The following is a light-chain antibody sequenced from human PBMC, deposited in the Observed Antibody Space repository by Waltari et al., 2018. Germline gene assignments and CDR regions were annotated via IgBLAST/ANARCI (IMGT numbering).Light chain of an antibody. J-gene: IGKJ2*01. Sequence: DMVMTQPPPSLSVTPGQPASISCKSSQSLLYSNGKTYLSWYLQKPGQPPQLLIYEVSNRLSGVPDRFSGSGSGTDFTLKISRVEAEDVGVYYCMQSVQFPFTFGQGTKLEIK. CDR2: EVS. CDR3: MQSVQFPFT. CDR1: QSLLYSNGKTY. V-gene: IGKV2D-29*01.